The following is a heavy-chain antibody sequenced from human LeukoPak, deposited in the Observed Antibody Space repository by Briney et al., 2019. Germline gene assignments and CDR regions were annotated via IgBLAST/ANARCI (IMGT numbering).Heavy chain of an antibody. CDR3: ARALYSNSWYYFEY. D-gene: IGHD6-13*01. CDR1: GFTFEDYV. Sequence: PGGSLRLSCTASGFTFEDYVMSWVRQAPGKGLEWVSGINWSGRSTGYADSVKGQFTISRDNAKNSLYLQMHSLRAEDTAFYYCARALYSNSWYYFEYWGQGILVTVSS. CDR2: INWSGRST. J-gene: IGHJ4*02. V-gene: IGHV3-20*04.